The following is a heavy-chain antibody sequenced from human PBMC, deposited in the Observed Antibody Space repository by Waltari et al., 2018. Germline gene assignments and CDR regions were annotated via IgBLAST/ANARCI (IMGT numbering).Heavy chain of an antibody. CDR1: GFTFGDYA. Sequence: EVQLVESGGGLVQPGRSLRLSCTASGFTFGDYAMSWFRQAPGKGLEWVGFIRSKAYGGTTEYAASVKGRFTISRDDSKSIAYLQMNSLKTEDTAVYYCTRVPRGSYYYFDYWGQGTLVTVSS. CDR3: TRVPRGSYYYFDY. D-gene: IGHD1-26*01. J-gene: IGHJ4*02. V-gene: IGHV3-49*03. CDR2: IRSKAYGGTT.